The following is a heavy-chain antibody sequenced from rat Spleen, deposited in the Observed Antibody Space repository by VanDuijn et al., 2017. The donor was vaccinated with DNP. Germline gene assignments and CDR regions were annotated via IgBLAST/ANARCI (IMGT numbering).Heavy chain of an antibody. CDR3: ARDYYNS. V-gene: IGHV4-2*01. CDR2: INKDSSTI. J-gene: IGHJ2*01. CDR1: GFNFNDCW. D-gene: IGHD1-2*01. Sequence: EVKLVESGGGLVQPGRSLKLSCAASGFNFNDCWMGWVRQAPGRGLEWVGKINKDSSTINYTPSLRERFTISRDNAQNSLYLQMNTLGSEDTAIYYCARDYYNSWGQGVMVTVSS.